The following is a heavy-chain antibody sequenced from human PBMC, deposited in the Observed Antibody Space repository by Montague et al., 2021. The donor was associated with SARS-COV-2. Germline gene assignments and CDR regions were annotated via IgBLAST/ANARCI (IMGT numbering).Heavy chain of an antibody. V-gene: IGHV4-39*01. Sequence: SETLSLTCTVSGGSISSSSHYWGWIRQPPGKGLDWIGSIYYSGSTYYKPSLKSRVTIYVDTSKNQFSLKLSSVTAADTAVYYCARQPPYQTGALDIWGQGTMVTVSS. CDR1: GGSISSSSHY. D-gene: IGHD2-2*01. J-gene: IGHJ3*02. CDR2: IYYSGST. CDR3: ARQPPYQTGALDI.